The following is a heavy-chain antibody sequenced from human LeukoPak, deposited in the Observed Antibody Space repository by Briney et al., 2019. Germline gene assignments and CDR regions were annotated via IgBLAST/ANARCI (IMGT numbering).Heavy chain of an antibody. CDR1: GFTVSSNY. Sequence: PGGSLRLSCAAYGFTVSSNYMSWVRQAPGKGLEWVSVIYSGGSTNYADSVKGRFTISRDNSKNTLYLQMNSLRAEDTAVYYCASGRLGYCTNGVCYDAFDIWGQGTMVTVSS. CDR2: IYSGGST. D-gene: IGHD2-8*01. J-gene: IGHJ3*02. CDR3: ASGRLGYCTNGVCYDAFDI. V-gene: IGHV3-53*01.